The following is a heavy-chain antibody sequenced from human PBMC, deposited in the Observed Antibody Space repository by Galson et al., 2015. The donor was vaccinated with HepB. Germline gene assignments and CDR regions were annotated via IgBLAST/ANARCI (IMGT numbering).Heavy chain of an antibody. CDR3: ATDVPLTGGGALNI. D-gene: IGHD3-16*01. CDR2: IFHSGIT. J-gene: IGHJ3*02. Sequence: LSLTCAVSGGSISNRNWWNWVRQSPGKGLEWIGEIFHSGITNYNPSLKSRVTMSVDTSKNQISLRLTSVTAADTAVYYCATDVPLTGGGALNIWGQGTMVTVSS. V-gene: IGHV4-4*02. CDR1: GGSISNRNW.